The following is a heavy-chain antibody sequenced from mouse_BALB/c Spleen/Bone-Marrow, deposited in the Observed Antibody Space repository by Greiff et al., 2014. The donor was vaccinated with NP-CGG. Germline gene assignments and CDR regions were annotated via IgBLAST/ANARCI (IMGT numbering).Heavy chain of an antibody. CDR3: ARSYGNWYFDV. CDR1: GYTFTDCN. J-gene: IGHJ1*02. D-gene: IGHD2-10*02. Sequence: VQLKESGPELVKPGASVKISCKASGYTFTDCNMHWVKQSHGKSLEWIGYIYPYNGGTGYNQKFKSKATLTVDNSSSTAYMELRSLTSEDSAVYYCARSYGNWYFDVWGAGTTVTVSS. V-gene: IGHV1S29*02. CDR2: IYPYNGGT.